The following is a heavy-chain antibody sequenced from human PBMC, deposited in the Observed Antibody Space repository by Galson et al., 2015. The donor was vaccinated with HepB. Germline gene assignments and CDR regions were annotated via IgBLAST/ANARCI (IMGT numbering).Heavy chain of an antibody. V-gene: IGHV4-59*01. CDR1: GVSISSYY. J-gene: IGHJ4*02. CDR3: ARAGADYTTDY. CDR2: ISYTGST. Sequence: TLSLTCTVSGVSISSYYWSWTRQPPGKELEWIGYISYTGSTNYKPSLKSRVTMSIDTSKNQFSLKLSSVTAADTAVYYCARAGADYTTDYWGQGTLVTVSS. D-gene: IGHD4-11*01.